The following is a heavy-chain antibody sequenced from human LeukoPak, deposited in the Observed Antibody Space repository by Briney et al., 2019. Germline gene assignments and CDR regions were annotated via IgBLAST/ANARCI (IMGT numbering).Heavy chain of an antibody. CDR3: ARDLNWETY. D-gene: IGHD7-27*01. CDR2: IRVDGGGT. Sequence: GGSLRLSCAASGFTFSNYVMSWVRQAPGKGLEWVSAIRVDGGGTFYADSVKGRFTVSRDDSKNTLYLQMNSLRAEDTAVYYCARDLNWETYWGQGTLVSVSS. J-gene: IGHJ4*02. CDR1: GFTFSNYV. V-gene: IGHV3-23*01.